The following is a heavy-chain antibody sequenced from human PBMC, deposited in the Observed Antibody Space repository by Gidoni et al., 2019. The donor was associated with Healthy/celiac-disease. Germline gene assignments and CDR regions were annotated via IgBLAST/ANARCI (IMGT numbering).Heavy chain of an antibody. V-gene: IGHV3-21*01. D-gene: IGHD6-19*01. CDR3: AGVEGSSGGADYFDY. Sequence: AASGFTFSSYSRNWVRQAPGKGLEWVYSISTSSSYTYYADSVKVRFTISRDNAKNSLYLQMNSLRAEDTAVYYCAGVEGSSGGADYFDYWGQGTLVTVSS. J-gene: IGHJ4*02. CDR2: ISTSSSYT. CDR1: GFTFSSYS.